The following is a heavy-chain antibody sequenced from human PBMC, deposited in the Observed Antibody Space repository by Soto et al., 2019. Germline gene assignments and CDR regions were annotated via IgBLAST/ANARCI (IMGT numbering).Heavy chain of an antibody. V-gene: IGHV4-39*01. CDR1: GGSISSSSYY. D-gene: IGHD6-13*01. CDR3: ARHERSSWYRGWFDP. Sequence: QLQLQESGPGLVKPSETLSLTCTVSGGSISSSSYYWGWIRQPPGKGLEWIGSIYYSGSTYYNPSLKSRVTISVDTSKNQFSLKLSSVTAADTAVYYCARHERSSWYRGWFDPWGQGTLVTVSS. J-gene: IGHJ5*02. CDR2: IYYSGST.